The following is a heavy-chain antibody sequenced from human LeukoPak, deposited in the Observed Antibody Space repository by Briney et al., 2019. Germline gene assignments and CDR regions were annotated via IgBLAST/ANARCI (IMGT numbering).Heavy chain of an antibody. Sequence: SETLSLTCTVSGGSISSGSYYWSWIRQPAGKGLEWIGRIYTSGSTNYNPSLKSRVTMSVDTSRNQFSLKLSSVTAADTAVYYCARELRFGELLFQVENWFDPWGQGTLVTVSS. CDR2: IYTSGST. D-gene: IGHD3-10*01. J-gene: IGHJ5*02. V-gene: IGHV4-61*02. CDR1: GGSISSGSYY. CDR3: ARELRFGELLFQVENWFDP.